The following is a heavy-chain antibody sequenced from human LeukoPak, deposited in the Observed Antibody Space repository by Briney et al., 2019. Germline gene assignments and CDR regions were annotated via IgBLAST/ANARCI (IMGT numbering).Heavy chain of an antibody. CDR1: GGSISSGGYY. CDR2: IYYSGST. D-gene: IGHD5-18*01. J-gene: IGHJ4*02. V-gene: IGHV4-31*03. Sequence: MTSETLSLTCTVSGGSISSGGYYWSWIRQHPGKGLEWIGYIYYSGSTYYNPSLKSRVTISVDTSKNQFSLKLSSVTAADTAVYYCARARQLWPDYWGQGTLVTVSS. CDR3: ARARQLWPDY.